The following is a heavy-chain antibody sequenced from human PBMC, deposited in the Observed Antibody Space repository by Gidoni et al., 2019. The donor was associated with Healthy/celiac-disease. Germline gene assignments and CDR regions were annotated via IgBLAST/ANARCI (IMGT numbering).Heavy chain of an antibody. Sequence: VQLQQWGAGLLKPSETLSLTCAVYGGSFSGYYWSWIRQPPGKGLEWIGEINHSGSTNYNPSLKSRVTISVDTSKNQFSLKLSSVTAADTAVYYCARGPPIRCSSTSCYYYYYYYYMDVWGKGTTVTVSS. CDR2: INHSGST. V-gene: IGHV4-34*01. D-gene: IGHD2-2*01. CDR3: ARGPPIRCSSTSCYYYYYYYYMDV. CDR1: GGSFSGYY. J-gene: IGHJ6*03.